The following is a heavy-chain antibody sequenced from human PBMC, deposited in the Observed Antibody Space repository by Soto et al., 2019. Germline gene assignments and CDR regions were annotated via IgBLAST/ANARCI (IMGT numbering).Heavy chain of an antibody. CDR2: IYNSGST. CDR3: ARVVYGSGILKDDAFDI. Sequence: SETLSLTCSGTGGSISSYYWSWIRQPPGKGLEWIGHIYNSGSTNYNPSLKSRVTISVDTSKNQFSLKLNSVTAADTAVYYCARVVYGSGILKDDAFDIWGQGTMVT. J-gene: IGHJ3*02. D-gene: IGHD3-10*01. V-gene: IGHV4-59*01. CDR1: GGSISSYY.